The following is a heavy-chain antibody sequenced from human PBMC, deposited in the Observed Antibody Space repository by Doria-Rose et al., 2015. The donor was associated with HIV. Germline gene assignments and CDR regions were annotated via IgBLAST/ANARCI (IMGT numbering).Heavy chain of an antibody. CDR1: GYSFTSYW. CDR2: IYPADSDT. Sequence: EVQLVQSGAEVKKPGESLKISCKGSGYSFTSYWIGWVRQMPGKGLEWMGIIYPADSDTRYSPSFEGRVTFSADKSISPAYVQWSTLKASDTAIYYCGRLKAGATDAFDIWGQGTMVTVSS. J-gene: IGHJ3*02. V-gene: IGHV5-51*01. CDR3: GRLKAGATDAFDI. D-gene: IGHD1-26*01.